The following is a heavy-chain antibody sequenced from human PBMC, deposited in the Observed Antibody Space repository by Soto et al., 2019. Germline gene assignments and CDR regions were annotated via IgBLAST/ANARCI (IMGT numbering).Heavy chain of an antibody. J-gene: IGHJ4*02. D-gene: IGHD3-22*01. CDR1: GGSISSGGYY. CDR3: ARGYDSIGYFVPYYFDV. V-gene: IGHV4-31*03. Sequence: QVQLQESGPGLVKPSQTLSLSCTVSGGSISSGGYYWSWIRQHPGKGLEWIGYIYYSGGTSYKPSLKSRITISMDTSKTDFSLKLRSVTAADTAVYYCARGYDSIGYFVPYYFDVWGQGTLVTVSS. CDR2: IYYSGGT.